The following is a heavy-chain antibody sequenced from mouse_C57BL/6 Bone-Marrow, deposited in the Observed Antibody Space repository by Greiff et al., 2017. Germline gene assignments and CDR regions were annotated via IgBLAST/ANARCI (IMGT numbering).Heavy chain of an antibody. D-gene: IGHD1-1*01. CDR2: IDPENGDT. J-gene: IGHJ4*01. V-gene: IGHV14-4*01. CDR1: GFNIKDDH. Sequence: EIQLQPSGAELVRPGGSVKLSCTASGFNIKDDHMHGVKQRPEQGLEWIGWIDPENGDTEYAWKFQGKATITADTSSNTAYLQLSSLTSEDTAVYYCTPSYIAMDYWGQGTSVTVSS. CDR3: TPSYIAMDY.